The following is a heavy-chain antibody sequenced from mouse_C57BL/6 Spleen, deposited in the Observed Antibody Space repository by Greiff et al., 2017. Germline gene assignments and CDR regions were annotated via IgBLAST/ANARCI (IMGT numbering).Heavy chain of an antibody. Sequence: QVQLQQSGPGLVQPSQSLSITCTVSGFSLTSYGVHWVRQSPGQGLEWLGVIWRGGSTDYNAAFMSRLSITKDNSKSQVFFKMNSLQADDTAIYYCAKSPLYYDYDNYAMDYWGQGTSVTVSS. J-gene: IGHJ4*01. D-gene: IGHD2-4*01. CDR1: GFSLTSYG. CDR3: AKSPLYYDYDNYAMDY. V-gene: IGHV2-5*01. CDR2: IWRGGST.